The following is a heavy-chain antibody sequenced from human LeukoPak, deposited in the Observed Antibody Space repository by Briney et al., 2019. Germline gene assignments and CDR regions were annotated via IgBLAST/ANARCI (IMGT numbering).Heavy chain of an antibody. CDR2: IWNSGNT. CDR3: ASDVSSAFPNRFDP. CDR1: GDSISSRTYY. D-gene: IGHD6-6*01. J-gene: IGHJ5*02. Sequence: PSQTLSLTCSVSGDSISSRTYYWTWIRQHPEKGLEWIGYIWNSGNTNYNPSLKSRVTISVDTSKNQFSLKLTSVTAADTALYYCASDVSSAFPNRFDPWGRGILVIVSS. V-gene: IGHV4-31*03.